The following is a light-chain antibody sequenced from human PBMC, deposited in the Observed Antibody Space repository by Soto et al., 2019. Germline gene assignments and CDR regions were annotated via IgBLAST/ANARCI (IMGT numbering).Light chain of an antibody. J-gene: IGKJ2*01. V-gene: IGKV1-5*03. CDR3: QQYIGYSAIT. CDR1: QSISSW. Sequence: DIQMTQSPSTLSASVGDRVTITCRASQSISSWLAWYQQKPGKAPKLLIYKASTLESGVPSRFSGSGSGTEFTLTISSLQPDDFATYYCQQYIGYSAITFGQGTKLQIK. CDR2: KAS.